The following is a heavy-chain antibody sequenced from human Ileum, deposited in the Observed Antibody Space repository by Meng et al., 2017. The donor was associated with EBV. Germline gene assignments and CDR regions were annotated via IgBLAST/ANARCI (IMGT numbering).Heavy chain of an antibody. V-gene: IGHV4-39*07. J-gene: IGHJ4*02. Sequence: PRLQVSGPGRVRLSETLSLTTPVHGDAFSSSRYYWDWIRQTPGKGLEWIGNFYFGGSTYYNPSLRSRVTISGDTSKNQFSLKLTSVTAADTAIYHCAREDSSGWFRVDYWGPGSLVTVSS. CDR1: GDAFSSSRYY. CDR3: AREDSSGWFRVDY. D-gene: IGHD6-19*01. CDR2: FYFGGST.